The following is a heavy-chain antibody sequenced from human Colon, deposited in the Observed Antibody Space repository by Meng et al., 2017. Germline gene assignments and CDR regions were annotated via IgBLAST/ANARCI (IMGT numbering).Heavy chain of an antibody. CDR2: MFHSGTT. Sequence: QVQLQESGPGLVRPSETLSPTCNVSGGSVSSGSHYWSWIRQPPGKGLEWIGYMFHSGTTKYNPSLQSRVSMSVDTTKNQFYLKLTSVTVADTAVFYCARLIAGWPFYFDYWGQGILVTVSS. D-gene: IGHD6-19*01. CDR1: GGSVSSGSHY. CDR3: ARLIAGWPFYFDY. J-gene: IGHJ4*02. V-gene: IGHV4-61*01.